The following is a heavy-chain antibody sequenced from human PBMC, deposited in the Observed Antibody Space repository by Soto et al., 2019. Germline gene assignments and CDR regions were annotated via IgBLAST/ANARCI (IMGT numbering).Heavy chain of an antibody. CDR3: ARGNKGPGHYGPGSQGWYGP. CDR2: IIPVTDTP. Sequence: QVQLVQSGPEVKKPGSSVKVSCKVSGGTFSSHAINWLRQAPGQGLEWMGVIIPVTDTPNNAEKFQGRVTITADKSTTTVHMELSSLTFDDTAVYFCARGNKGPGHYGPGSQGWYGPWGQGTLVTVSS. V-gene: IGHV1-69*06. D-gene: IGHD3-10*01. CDR1: GGTFSSHA. J-gene: IGHJ5*02.